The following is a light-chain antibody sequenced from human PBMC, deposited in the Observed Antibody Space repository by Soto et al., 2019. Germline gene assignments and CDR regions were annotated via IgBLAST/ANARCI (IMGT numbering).Light chain of an antibody. CDR1: QVIYSW. J-gene: IGKJ5*01. V-gene: IGKV1-12*01. CDR2: AAS. Sequence: DIHMTQSPSTLSASVGDIFTITCRASQVIYSWIAWYQQKTGRAPKLLIFAASNLQSGVPVRFTGSGSGTDFILSINSLQTEDVATYYCQQLDSFPLTFGQGTRL. CDR3: QQLDSFPLT.